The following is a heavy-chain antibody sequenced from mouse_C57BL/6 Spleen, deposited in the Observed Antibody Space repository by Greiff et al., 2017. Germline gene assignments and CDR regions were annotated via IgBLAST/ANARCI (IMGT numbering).Heavy chain of an antibody. V-gene: IGHV1-72*01. CDR3: ASNYGNHGYYAMDY. CDR2: IDPDSGGT. Sequence: QVQLQQPGAELVKPGASVKLSCKASGYTFTSYWMHWVKQRPGRGLEWIGRIDPDSGGTKYNEKFKSKATLTVDKPSSTAYMQLSSLTSEDSAVYYCASNYGNHGYYAMDYWGQGTSVTVSS. J-gene: IGHJ4*01. D-gene: IGHD2-1*01. CDR1: GYTFTSYW.